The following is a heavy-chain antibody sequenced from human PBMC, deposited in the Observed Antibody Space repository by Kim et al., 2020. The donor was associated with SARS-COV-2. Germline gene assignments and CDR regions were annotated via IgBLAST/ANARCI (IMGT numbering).Heavy chain of an antibody. D-gene: IGHD6-19*01. J-gene: IGHJ4*02. CDR3: ARDSVSSGWYDGFDY. Sequence: QKFQGRVTITADESTSTAYMELSSLRSEDTAVYYCARDSVSSGWYDGFDYWGQGTLVTVSS. V-gene: IGHV1-69*01.